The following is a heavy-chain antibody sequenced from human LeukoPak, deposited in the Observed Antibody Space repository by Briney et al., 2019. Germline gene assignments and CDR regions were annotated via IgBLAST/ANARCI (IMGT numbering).Heavy chain of an antibody. D-gene: IGHD2-2*01. CDR1: GFIFGSYW. CDR3: AKSSRIVVVPAAMDAFDI. V-gene: IGHV3-7*03. J-gene: IGHJ3*02. CDR2: IKQDGREK. Sequence: TGGFLRLSCAASGFIFGSYWMTWVRQAPGKGLEWVANIKQDGREKYYVDSVKGRFTISRDNAKNSLFLQMNSLRAEDTAVYYCAKSSRIVVVPAAMDAFDIWGQGTMVTVSS.